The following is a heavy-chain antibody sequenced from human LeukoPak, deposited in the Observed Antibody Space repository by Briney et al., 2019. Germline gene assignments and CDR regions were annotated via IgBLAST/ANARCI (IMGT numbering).Heavy chain of an antibody. CDR1: GGSISSGSYY. D-gene: IGHD6-19*01. Sequence: SETLSLTCTVSGGSISSGSYYWSWIRQPAGKGLEFIGRIYTTGSTDYNPSLKSPVTISVDTSKNQFSLKLSSVTAADTAVYYCARDAMYNSRWSYAFDFWGQGTMVTVSS. J-gene: IGHJ3*01. CDR2: IYTTGST. V-gene: IGHV4-61*02. CDR3: ARDAMYNSRWSYAFDF.